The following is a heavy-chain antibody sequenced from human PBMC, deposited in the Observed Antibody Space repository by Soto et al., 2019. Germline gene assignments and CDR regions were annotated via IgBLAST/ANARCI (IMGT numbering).Heavy chain of an antibody. CDR2: INPGNSNT. CDR3: ARGLTTVVTPMYAFDI. V-gene: IGHV1-3*01. CDR1: GYTFSTCA. Sequence: ASVKVSCKAAGYTFSTCAGRWVRQAPGQRPEWMGWINPGNSNTKYSQKFQGRVTMTRNTSISTAYMELSSLRSEDTAVYYCARGLTTVVTPMYAFDIWGQGTMVTVSS. J-gene: IGHJ3*02. D-gene: IGHD4-17*01.